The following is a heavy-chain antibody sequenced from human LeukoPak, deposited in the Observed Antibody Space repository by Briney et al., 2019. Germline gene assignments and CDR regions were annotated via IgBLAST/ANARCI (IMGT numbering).Heavy chain of an antibody. Sequence: PGGSLRLFCAASGFTFSSYAMHWVRQAPGKGLEGVAVISYDGSNKYYADSVKGRFTISRDNSKNTLYLQMNSLRAEDTAVYYCARDLTFMVRGVIWYYYGMDVWGQGTTVTVSS. CDR1: GFTFSSYA. J-gene: IGHJ6*02. D-gene: IGHD3-10*01. CDR2: ISYDGSNK. V-gene: IGHV3-30-3*01. CDR3: ARDLTFMVRGVIWYYYGMDV.